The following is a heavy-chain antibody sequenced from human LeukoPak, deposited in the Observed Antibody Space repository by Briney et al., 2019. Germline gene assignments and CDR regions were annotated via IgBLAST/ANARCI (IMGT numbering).Heavy chain of an antibody. CDR1: GFAFSDSQ. D-gene: IGHD6-13*01. CDR2: IVSYSGEI. Sequence: GGSLRLSCVASGFAFSDSQMSWIRQSPGKGLEWVAYIVSYSGEIDYADSVKGRFIISRDNAKNTLYVQMNSLRGEDTAVYYCARGIGAAAWIGATWGQGALVTVSS. V-gene: IGHV3-11*06. CDR3: ARGIGAAAWIGAT. J-gene: IGHJ5*02.